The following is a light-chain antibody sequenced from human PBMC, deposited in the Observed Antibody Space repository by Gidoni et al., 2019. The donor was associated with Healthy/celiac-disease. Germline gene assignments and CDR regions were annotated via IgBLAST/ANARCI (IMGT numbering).Light chain of an antibody. Sequence: DIQMTQSPSTLSASVGDRVTITCLASQSISSWLAWYQQKPGKAPKLLIYKASSLESGDPSRFSGSGSGTEFTLTNNSLQPDDFATYYCQQYKSYSPTFGQGTKVEIK. CDR1: QSISSW. J-gene: IGKJ1*01. CDR3: QQYKSYSPT. CDR2: KAS. V-gene: IGKV1-5*03.